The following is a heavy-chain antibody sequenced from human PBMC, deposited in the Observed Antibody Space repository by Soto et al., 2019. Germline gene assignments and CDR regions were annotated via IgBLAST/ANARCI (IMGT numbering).Heavy chain of an antibody. Sequence: QVPLVQSGAEVKKPGASVKVSCKASGYTFTSYGISWVRQAPGQGLEWMGWISAYNGNTNYAQKLQGRVTMTTDTSPSTAYMELRSLRSDDTAVYYCARVMGDYGDGNWFDPWGQGTLVTVSS. V-gene: IGHV1-18*01. J-gene: IGHJ5*02. CDR2: ISAYNGNT. CDR3: ARVMGDYGDGNWFDP. D-gene: IGHD4-17*01. CDR1: GYTFTSYG.